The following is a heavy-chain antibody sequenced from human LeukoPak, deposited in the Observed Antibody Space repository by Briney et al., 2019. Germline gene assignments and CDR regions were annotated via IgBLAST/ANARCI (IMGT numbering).Heavy chain of an antibody. CDR2: IYPDDSDT. CDR3: ARHSAAMGWFDP. V-gene: IGHV5-51*01. D-gene: IGHD5-18*01. CDR1: GYSFTSYW. J-gene: IGHJ5*02. Sequence: GESLKISCKGSGYSFTSYWVGWVRQMPGKGLEWMGIIYPDDSDTRYSPSFQGQVTISADKSISTAYLQWNSLKASDTAMYYCARHSAAMGWFDPWGQGTLVTVSS.